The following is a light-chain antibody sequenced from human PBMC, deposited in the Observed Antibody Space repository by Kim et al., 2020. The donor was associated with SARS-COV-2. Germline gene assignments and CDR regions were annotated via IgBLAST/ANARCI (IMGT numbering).Light chain of an antibody. V-gene: IGKV3-20*01. CDR1: QSVSVTY. Sequence: PGKNPLLPCRPRQSVSVTYFAWYQQKPGQPPRLLNFGASSRATGIPDRISGIESGKDFTLTISRLEPEDFAVYYCQQYGSSSRCTFGQGTKVDIK. CDR3: QQYGSSSRCT. CDR2: GAS. J-gene: IGKJ1*01.